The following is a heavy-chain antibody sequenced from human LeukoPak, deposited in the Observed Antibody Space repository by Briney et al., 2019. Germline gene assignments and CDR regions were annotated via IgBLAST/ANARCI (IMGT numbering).Heavy chain of an antibody. CDR3: AKAPQGFDY. J-gene: IGHJ4*02. CDR2: ISCSGGST. CDR1: GFIFSSYA. Sequence: PGGSLRLPCAASGFIFSSYAMSWVPQAPGKGLEWVSAISCSGGSTYYADSVKGRFTISRHNSKHTLYLQMNSLRAEDTAVYYCAKAPQGFDYWGQGTLVTVSS. V-gene: IGHV3-23*01.